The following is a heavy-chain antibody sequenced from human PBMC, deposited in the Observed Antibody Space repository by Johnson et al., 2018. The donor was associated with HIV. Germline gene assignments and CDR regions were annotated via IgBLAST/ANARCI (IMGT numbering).Heavy chain of an antibody. CDR1: GFTFSSYD. CDR3: AGAPRPDACDI. J-gene: IGHJ3*02. CDR2: IGTAGDT. V-gene: IGHV3-13*01. Sequence: VQLVESGGGLVQPGGSLRLSCAASGFTFSSYDRHWVRPATGKGLEWVSAIGTAGDTYYPGSVKGRCTISRDNSKNTLYLQMNSLSSEDTAVYYCAGAPRPDACDIWGQGTMGTVSA.